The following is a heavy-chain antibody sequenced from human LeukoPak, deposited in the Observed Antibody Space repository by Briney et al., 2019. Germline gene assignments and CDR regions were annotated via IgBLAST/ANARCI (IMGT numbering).Heavy chain of an antibody. CDR3: ARVPGYCSSTSCYAVY. Sequence: ASVKVSCKASGYTFTGYYMHWVRQAPGQGLEWMGWISPNSGGTKNAQKLQGRVTMTTDTSTSTAYMELRSLRSDDTAVYYCARVPGYCSSTSCYAVYWGQGTLVTVSS. J-gene: IGHJ4*02. CDR1: GYTFTGYY. V-gene: IGHV1-2*02. CDR2: ISPNSGGT. D-gene: IGHD2-2*01.